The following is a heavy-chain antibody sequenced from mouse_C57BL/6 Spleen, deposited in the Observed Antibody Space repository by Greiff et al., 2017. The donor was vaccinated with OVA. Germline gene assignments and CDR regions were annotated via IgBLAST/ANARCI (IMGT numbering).Heavy chain of an antibody. CDR2: ISSGSSTI. CDR3: AILDGYYEAY. Sequence: EVQRVESGGGLVKPGGSLKLSCAASGFTFSDYGMHWVRQAPEKGLEWVAYISSGSSTIYYADTVKGRFTISRDNAKNTLFLQMTSLRSEDTAMYYCAILDGYYEAYWGQGTLVTVSA. J-gene: IGHJ3*01. D-gene: IGHD2-3*01. V-gene: IGHV5-17*01. CDR1: GFTFSDYG.